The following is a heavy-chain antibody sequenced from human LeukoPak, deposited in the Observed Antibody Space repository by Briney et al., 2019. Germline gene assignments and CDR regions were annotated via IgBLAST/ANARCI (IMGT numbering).Heavy chain of an antibody. CDR3: AEEHYDFWSGPEDY. J-gene: IGHJ4*02. CDR1: GFTFSSYG. D-gene: IGHD3-3*01. Sequence: SGGSLRLSCAASGFTFSSYGMHWVRQAPGKGLEWVAFIRYDGSNKYYADSVKGRFTISRDNSKNTLYLQMNSLRTEDTAVYYCAEEHYDFWSGPEDYWGQGTLVTVSS. CDR2: IRYDGSNK. V-gene: IGHV3-30*02.